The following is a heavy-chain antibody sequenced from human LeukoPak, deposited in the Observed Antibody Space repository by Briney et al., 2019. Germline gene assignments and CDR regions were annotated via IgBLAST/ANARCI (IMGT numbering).Heavy chain of an antibody. D-gene: IGHD6-13*01. J-gene: IGHJ4*02. Sequence: SETLSLTCAVSGGSISSGGYSWSWIRQPPGKGLEWIGYIYHSGSTYYNPSLKSRVTISVDRSKNQFSLKLSSVTAADTAVYYCARDSVATAGISFHYWGQGTLVTVSS. CDR3: ARDSVATAGISFHY. CDR2: IYHSGST. CDR1: GGSISSGGYS. V-gene: IGHV4-30-2*01.